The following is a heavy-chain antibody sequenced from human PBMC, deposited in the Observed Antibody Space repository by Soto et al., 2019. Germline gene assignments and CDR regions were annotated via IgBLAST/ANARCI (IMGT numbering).Heavy chain of an antibody. CDR3: ARFRRDYSGSYYFAFDI. Sequence: SETLSLTCTVSGGSISSYYWSWIRRPPGKELEWIGHIYYSGHTTYNPSLNSRVTISVDTSKNQFSLKLNSVTAADTAMYYCARFRRDYSGSYYFAFDIWGQGTMVIVSS. D-gene: IGHD1-26*01. CDR1: GGSISSYY. CDR2: IYYSGHT. J-gene: IGHJ3*02. V-gene: IGHV4-59*01.